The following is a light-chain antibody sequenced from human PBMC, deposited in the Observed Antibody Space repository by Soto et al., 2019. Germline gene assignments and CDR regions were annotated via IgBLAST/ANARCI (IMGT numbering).Light chain of an antibody. J-gene: IGKJ1*01. V-gene: IGKV1-39*01. CDR1: HNTRGY. CDR2: AAS. Sequence: IQMTQSPSSLSSSVRDRVTITCRASHNTRGYLNWYQQKPGKAPKLLIYAASNLQSGIPSRFSGSGSETDFTLTISCLQPEDCATYYCQHSYSTPCTFGQGTKLDIK. CDR3: QHSYSTPCT.